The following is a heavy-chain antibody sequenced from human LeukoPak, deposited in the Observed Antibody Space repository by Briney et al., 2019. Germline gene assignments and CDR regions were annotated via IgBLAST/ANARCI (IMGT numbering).Heavy chain of an antibody. D-gene: IGHD6-13*01. J-gene: IGHJ4*02. CDR2: IYYSGST. V-gene: IGHV4-59*01. Sequence: SETLSLTCTVSGGSISSYYWSWIRQPPGKGLEWIGYIYYSGSTNYNTSLKSRVTISVDTSKNQFSLKLSSVTAADTAVYYCAFLIAAAGDYYFDYWGQGTLVTVSS. CDR3: AFLIAAAGDYYFDY. CDR1: GGSISSYY.